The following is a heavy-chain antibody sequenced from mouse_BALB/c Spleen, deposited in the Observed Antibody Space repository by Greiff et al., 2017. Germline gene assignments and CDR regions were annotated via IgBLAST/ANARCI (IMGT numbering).Heavy chain of an antibody. J-gene: IGHJ2*01. CDR1: GYTFTSYV. D-gene: IGHD2-4*01. CDR3: ARGDNDGTYFDY. CDR2: INPYNDGS. V-gene: IGHV1-14*01. Sequence: VQLLQSGPDLVQPGASVKMSCKASGYTFTSYVMHWVKQKPGQGLEWIGYINPYNDGSKYNEKFKGKATLTSDKSSSTDYMELSSMTSEDSAVYYCARGDNDGTYFDYWGQGTTLTVSA.